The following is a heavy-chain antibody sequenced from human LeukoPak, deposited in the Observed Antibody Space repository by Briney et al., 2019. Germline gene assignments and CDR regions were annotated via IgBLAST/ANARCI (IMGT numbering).Heavy chain of an antibody. Sequence: SQTLSLTCTVSGGSVSSGSYYWSWIRQPPGKGLEWIGYIYYSGSTNYNPSLKSRVTISVDTSKNQFSLKLSSVTAADTAVYYCARVIEHYDILTGYYMIYNWFDPWGQGTLVTVSS. CDR2: IYYSGST. CDR3: ARVIEHYDILTGYYMIYNWFDP. J-gene: IGHJ5*02. CDR1: GGSVSSGSYY. D-gene: IGHD3-9*01. V-gene: IGHV4-61*01.